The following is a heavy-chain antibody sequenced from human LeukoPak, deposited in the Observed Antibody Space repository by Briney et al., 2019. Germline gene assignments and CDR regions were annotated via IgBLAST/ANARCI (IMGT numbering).Heavy chain of an antibody. D-gene: IGHD5-18*01. CDR2: IYYGGSP. Sequence: PSETLSLTCTVSGGSISSSAYYWGWIRQPPGKGLEWIGSIYYGGSPYYNPSLKSRVTMSVDTSRNQISLELSSVTAADTAVYYCARPGYSYGPYYFDYWGQGTLATVSS. V-gene: IGHV4-39*01. J-gene: IGHJ4*02. CDR1: GGSISSSAYY. CDR3: ARPGYSYGPYYFDY.